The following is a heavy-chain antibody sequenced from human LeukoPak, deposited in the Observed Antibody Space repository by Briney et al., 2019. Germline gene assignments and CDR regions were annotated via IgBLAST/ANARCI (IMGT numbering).Heavy chain of an antibody. Sequence: GSLRLSCAASGFTFSSYSMNWVRQPPGKGLEWIGEINHSGSTNYNPSLKSRVTISVDTSKNQFSLKLSSVTAADTAVYYCARHPRRYAYFDYWGQGTLVTVSS. V-gene: IGHV4-34*01. CDR3: ARHPRRYAYFDY. CDR1: GFTFSSYS. J-gene: IGHJ4*02. D-gene: IGHD1-1*01. CDR2: INHSGST.